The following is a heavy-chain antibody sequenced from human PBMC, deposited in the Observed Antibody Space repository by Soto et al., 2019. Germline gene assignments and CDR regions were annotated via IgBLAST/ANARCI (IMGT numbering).Heavy chain of an antibody. V-gene: IGHV2-5*01. D-gene: IGHD3-16*01. Sequence: SGPTPGEPTQTLTLTCTFSGFSLSTPGVGVNWIRQPPGKALEWLALIYWHDDKRYSPSLKSRLTITKDTSKNQVVLTMANMDPVDTATYYCAHRGGATVGLYYFDYWGQGALVTVSS. CDR2: IYWHDDK. CDR3: AHRGGATVGLYYFDY. J-gene: IGHJ4*02. CDR1: GFSLSTPGVG.